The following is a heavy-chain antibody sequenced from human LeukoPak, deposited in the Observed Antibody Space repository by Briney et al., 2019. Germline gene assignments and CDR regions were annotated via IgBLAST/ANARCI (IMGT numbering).Heavy chain of an antibody. CDR2: IRYDGSNK. J-gene: IGHJ4*02. CDR1: GFTFSSYG. Sequence: SGGSLRLSCAASGFTFSSYGMHWVRQTPGRGLEWVAFIRYDGSNKYYADSVKGRFTISRDNSKNTLYLQVNSLRAEDTAVYYCAKDLYMIDSWGQGTLVTVSS. V-gene: IGHV3-30*02. CDR3: AKDLYMIDS. D-gene: IGHD3-16*01.